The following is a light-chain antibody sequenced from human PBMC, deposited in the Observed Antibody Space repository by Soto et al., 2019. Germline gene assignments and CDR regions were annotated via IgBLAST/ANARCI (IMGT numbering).Light chain of an antibody. V-gene: IGKV1-39*01. CDR2: AAS. CDR3: QQTYDTYT. Sequence: DVQMTQSPSSVSASVGDKVTITCRAGHNINTYLNWYQQKPGKAPKVLIYAASSLQSGIPSRFSGSGSGTDFTLTISRLQPEDSATYFCQQTYDTYTFGQGTKLEI. CDR1: HNINTY. J-gene: IGKJ2*01.